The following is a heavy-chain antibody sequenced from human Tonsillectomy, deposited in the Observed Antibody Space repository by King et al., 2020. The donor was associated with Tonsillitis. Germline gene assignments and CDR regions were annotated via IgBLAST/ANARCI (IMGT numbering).Heavy chain of an antibody. CDR1: GYSFTSYW. CDR3: ARRGRSRSTVTLFDY. CDR2: IDPSDSYT. J-gene: IGHJ4*02. V-gene: IGHV5-10-1*03. Sequence: QLVQSGAEVKKPGESLRISCKGSGYSFTSYWISWVRQMPGKGLEWMGRIDPSDSYTNYSPSFQGHVTISADKSISTAYLQWSSLKASDTAIYYCARRGRSRSTVTLFDYWGQGTLVTVSS. D-gene: IGHD4-11*01.